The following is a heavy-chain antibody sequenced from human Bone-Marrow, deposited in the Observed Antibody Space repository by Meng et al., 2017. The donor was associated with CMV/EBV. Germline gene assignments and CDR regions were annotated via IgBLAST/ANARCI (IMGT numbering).Heavy chain of an antibody. CDR1: GFTFSSYA. J-gene: IGHJ4*02. CDR3: AREGYYYDSSGYYYVSWFAD. D-gene: IGHD3-22*01. CDR2: ISYDGSNK. V-gene: IGHV3-30*04. Sequence: GESLKISCAASGFTFSSYAMHWVRQAPGKGLEWVAVISYDGSNKYYADSVKGRFTISRDNAKNSLYLQMNSLRAEDTAVYYCAREGYYYDSSGYYYVSWFADWGQGTLVTVSS.